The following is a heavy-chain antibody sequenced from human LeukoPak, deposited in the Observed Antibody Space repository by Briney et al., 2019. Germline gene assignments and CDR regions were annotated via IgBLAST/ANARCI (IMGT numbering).Heavy chain of an antibody. CDR1: GFTFSSYG. CDR2: IWYGGSNK. CDR3: ASESSDSNY. V-gene: IGHV3-33*08. Sequence: PGGSLRLSCAASGFTFSSYGMHWVRQAPGKGLEWVAVIWYGGSNKYYADSVKGRFTISRDNAKNSLYLQMNSLRAEDTAVYYCASESSDSNYWGQGTLVTVSS. D-gene: IGHD6-25*01. J-gene: IGHJ4*02.